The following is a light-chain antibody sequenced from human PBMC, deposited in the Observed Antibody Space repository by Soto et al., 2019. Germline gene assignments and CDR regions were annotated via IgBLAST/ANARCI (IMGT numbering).Light chain of an antibody. J-gene: IGKJ1*01. Sequence: DIQMTQSPSTLSASVGDRVTITCRASQRISNWLAWYQQKPGKAPKVLISKASTLESGVPSRFSGSGSGTAFTLTISSLQPEDVATYYCQHYNIYSWTFGQGTKVEIK. CDR2: KAS. CDR3: QHYNIYSWT. CDR1: QRISNW. V-gene: IGKV1-5*03.